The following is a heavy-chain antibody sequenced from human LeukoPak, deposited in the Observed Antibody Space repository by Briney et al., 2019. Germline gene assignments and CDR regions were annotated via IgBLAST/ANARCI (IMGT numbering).Heavy chain of an antibody. D-gene: IGHD5-24*01. CDR1: GFTFSSND. Sequence: GGSLRLSCAASGFTFSSNDMSWVRQAPGKGLEWVSAIGGVGGSTYADSVRGRFTISRDSSKNTLYLQMNSLRAEDTAIYYCAKTIPYWYFDLWGRGTLVTVSS. CDR3: AKTIPYWYFDL. V-gene: IGHV3-23*01. J-gene: IGHJ2*01. CDR2: IGGVGGST.